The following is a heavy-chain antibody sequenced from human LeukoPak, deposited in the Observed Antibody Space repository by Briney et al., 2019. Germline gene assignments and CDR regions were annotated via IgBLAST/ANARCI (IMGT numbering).Heavy chain of an antibody. Sequence: GASVKVSCKASGYTFTGYYMHWVRQAPGQGLEWMGWINPNSGGTNYAQKFQGRVTMTRDTSISTAYMELSRLRSDDTAVYYCARHYSGYAGSFDYWGQGTLVTVSS. CDR1: GYTFTGYY. CDR3: ARHYSGYAGSFDY. CDR2: INPNSGGT. D-gene: IGHD5-12*01. V-gene: IGHV1-2*02. J-gene: IGHJ4*02.